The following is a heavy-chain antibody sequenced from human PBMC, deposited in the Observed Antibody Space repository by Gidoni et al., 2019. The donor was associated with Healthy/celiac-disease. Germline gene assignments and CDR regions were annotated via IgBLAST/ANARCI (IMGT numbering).Heavy chain of an antibody. Sequence: QVQLQQWGAGLLKPSETLSLTCAVYGGSFSGYYWSWIRQPPGKGLEWIGEINHSGSTNYNPSLKSRVTISVDTSKNQFSLKLSSVTAADTAVYYCARGLRQQLAAVGYWGQGTLVTVSS. CDR3: ARGLRQQLAAVGY. V-gene: IGHV4-34*01. CDR1: GGSFSGYY. J-gene: IGHJ4*02. CDR2: INHSGST. D-gene: IGHD6-13*01.